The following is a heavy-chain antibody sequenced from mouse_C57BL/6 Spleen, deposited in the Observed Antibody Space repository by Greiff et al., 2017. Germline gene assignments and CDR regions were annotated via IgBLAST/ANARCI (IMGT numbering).Heavy chain of an antibody. D-gene: IGHD2-12*01. J-gene: IGHJ1*03. V-gene: IGHV5-17*01. CDR3: AKPYDWYFDV. Sequence: EVQGVESGGGLVKPGGSLKLSCAASGFTFSDYGMHWVRQAPEKGLAWVAYISSGSSTIYYADTVKGRFTISRDNAKNTLFLQMTSLRSEDTAMYYCAKPYDWYFDVWGTGTTVTVSS. CDR1: GFTFSDYG. CDR2: ISSGSSTI.